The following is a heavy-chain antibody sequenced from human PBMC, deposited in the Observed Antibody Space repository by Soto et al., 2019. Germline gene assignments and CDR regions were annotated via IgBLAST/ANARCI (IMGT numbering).Heavy chain of an antibody. CDR2: IYYSGST. D-gene: IGHD2-15*01. CDR1: GGSISSGDYY. Sequence: SETLSLTCTVSGGSISSGDYYWSWIRQHPGKGLEWIGYIYYSGSTYYNPSLKSRVTISVDTSKNQFSLKLSSVTAADTAVYYCARGGLGYCSGGSCYSAELSRYYYGMDVWGQGTTVTVSS. CDR3: ARGGLGYCSGGSCYSAELSRYYYGMDV. J-gene: IGHJ6*02. V-gene: IGHV4-31*03.